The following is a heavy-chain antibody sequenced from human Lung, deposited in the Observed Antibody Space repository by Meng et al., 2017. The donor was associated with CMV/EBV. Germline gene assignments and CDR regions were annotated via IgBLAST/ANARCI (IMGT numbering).Heavy chain of an antibody. CDR3: ASGKTYYDFWSGYLTENGMDV. V-gene: IGHV1-8*02. Sequence: SAKVSCXASGYTFTSYDINWVRQATGQGLEWMGWMNPNSGNTGYAQKSQGRVTITRNTSISTAYKELSSLRSEDTAVYYCASGKTYYDFWSGYLTENGMDVWGQGTTVTVSS. J-gene: IGHJ6*02. CDR2: MNPNSGNT. CDR1: GYTFTSYD. D-gene: IGHD3-3*01.